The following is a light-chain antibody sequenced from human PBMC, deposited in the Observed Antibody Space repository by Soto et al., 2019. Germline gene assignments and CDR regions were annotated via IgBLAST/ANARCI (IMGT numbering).Light chain of an antibody. Sequence: DIQMTQSPSSLSASVGDRVTITCRASQAISNYLAWCQQKPGKVPKLLIYAASTLQSGVPSRFSGSGSGTDFTLTISSLQPEDVATYYCQKYNGVPLTFGGGTKVEIK. CDR2: AAS. V-gene: IGKV1-27*01. J-gene: IGKJ4*01. CDR1: QAISNY. CDR3: QKYNGVPLT.